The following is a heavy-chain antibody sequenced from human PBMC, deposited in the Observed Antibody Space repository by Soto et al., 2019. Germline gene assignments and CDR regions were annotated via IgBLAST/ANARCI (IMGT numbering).Heavy chain of an antibody. D-gene: IGHD3-9*01. Sequence: GGSLRLSCAASGFTFSSYWMSWVRQAPGKGLEWVANIKQDGSEKYYVDSVKGRFTISRDNAKNSLYLQMNSLRAEDTAVYYCARFRLLRYFDWYYYYYYMDVWGKGTTVTVSS. CDR3: ARFRLLRYFDWYYYYYYMDV. V-gene: IGHV3-7*03. CDR2: IKQDGSEK. CDR1: GFTFSSYW. J-gene: IGHJ6*03.